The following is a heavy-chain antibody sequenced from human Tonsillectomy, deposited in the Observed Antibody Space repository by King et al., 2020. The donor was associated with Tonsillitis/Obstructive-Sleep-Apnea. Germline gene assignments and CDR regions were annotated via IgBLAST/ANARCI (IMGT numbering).Heavy chain of an antibody. Sequence: VQLVESGAEVKKPGASVKVSCTASGYTFTSYGISWVRQAPGQGLEWMGWISAYNGNTNYAQKLQGRVTMTTDTSTSTAYMEQRSLRSDDTDVYYCARDRIAPFGEYPGFDYWGQGTLVTVSS. CDR3: ARDRIAPFGEYPGFDY. CDR2: ISAYNGNT. V-gene: IGHV1-18*01. J-gene: IGHJ4*02. D-gene: IGHD3-10*01. CDR1: GYTFTSYG.